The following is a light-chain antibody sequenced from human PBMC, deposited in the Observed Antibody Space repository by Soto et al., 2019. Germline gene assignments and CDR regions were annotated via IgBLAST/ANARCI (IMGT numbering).Light chain of an antibody. CDR2: GAS. Sequence: DVRMTQSPSSLSASVGDTITITCRASRTINTYLNWFQQKPGEPPRLLIYGASTLHDGVPSRFSGSGSGADFTLTISGLQPEDFASYHCQQTYSDISFGGGTMVDIK. V-gene: IGKV1-39*01. J-gene: IGKJ4*01. CDR3: QQTYSDIS. CDR1: RTINTY.